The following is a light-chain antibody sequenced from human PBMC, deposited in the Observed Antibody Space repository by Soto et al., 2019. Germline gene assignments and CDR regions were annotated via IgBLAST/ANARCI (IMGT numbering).Light chain of an antibody. CDR2: DVT. J-gene: IGLJ1*01. CDR3: SSYTSRSLRV. V-gene: IGLV2-14*01. Sequence: QSVLTQPASVSGSPGQSITISCTGTSSDVGSYNYVSWYQQHPGKAPKLMIYDVTNRPSGVSNRFSGSKSGNTASLTISGLQAEDEAVYYSSSYTSRSLRVFGTGTKVTDL. CDR1: SSDVGSYNY.